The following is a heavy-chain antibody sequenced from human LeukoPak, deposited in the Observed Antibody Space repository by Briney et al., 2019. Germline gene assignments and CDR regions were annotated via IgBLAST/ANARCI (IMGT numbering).Heavy chain of an antibody. Sequence: GASVTVSCKTSGYTFSSYGISWVRQAPGQGLEWMGWISVNNGNTNYAQRFQGRITITTDTSTSTAYMELGSLRSDDTAVYYCARHVVVVVAATETYFYYYMDVWGKGTPVTISS. J-gene: IGHJ6*03. CDR1: GYTFSSYG. V-gene: IGHV1-18*01. CDR2: ISVNNGNT. CDR3: ARHVVVVVAATETYFYYYMDV. D-gene: IGHD2-15*01.